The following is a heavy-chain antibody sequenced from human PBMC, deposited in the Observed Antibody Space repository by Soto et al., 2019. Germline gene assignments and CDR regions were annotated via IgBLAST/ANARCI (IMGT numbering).Heavy chain of an antibody. CDR3: ARGLGTNGLDV. J-gene: IGHJ6*02. CDR1: GYRFTTYG. D-gene: IGHD7-27*01. CDR2: VSTYNGNT. Sequence: QVQLLQSGAEVKKPGASVKVSCKASGYRFTTYGITWVRLPPGQGLEWLGGVSTYNGNTDYAQNLQDRVTMTTETSTGTAYMEVTGLTYDDTAVYYCARGLGTNGLDVWGQGTTVTVSS. V-gene: IGHV1-18*04.